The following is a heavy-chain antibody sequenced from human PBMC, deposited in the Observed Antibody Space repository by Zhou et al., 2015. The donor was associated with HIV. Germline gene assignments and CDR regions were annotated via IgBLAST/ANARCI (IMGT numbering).Heavy chain of an antibody. D-gene: IGHD3-10*01. CDR2: IIPIFGTA. Sequence: QEQLVQSGAELKKPGASVKVSCKASGYAFTGYYLHWVRQAPGQGLEWMGGIIPIFGTANYAQKFQGRVTITADESTSTAYMELSSLRSEDTAVYYCARASGPGGGLNEYFDYWGQGTLVTVSS. V-gene: IGHV1-69*01. CDR1: GYAFTGYY. CDR3: ARASGPGGGLNEYFDY. J-gene: IGHJ4*02.